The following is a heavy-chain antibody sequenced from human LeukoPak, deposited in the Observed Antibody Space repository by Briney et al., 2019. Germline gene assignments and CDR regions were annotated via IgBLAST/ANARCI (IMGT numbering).Heavy chain of an antibody. J-gene: IGHJ4*02. CDR3: ARVPYYYDSSGYYYLTPFDY. V-gene: IGHV4-31*11. Sequence: SETLSLTCAVSGGSISSGGYYWSWIRQHPGKGLEWIGYIYYSGSTYYNPSLKSRVTISVDTSKNQFSLKLSSVTAAGTAVYYCARVPYYYDSSGYYYLTPFDYWGQGTLVTVSS. CDR2: IYYSGST. D-gene: IGHD3-22*01. CDR1: GGSISSGGYY.